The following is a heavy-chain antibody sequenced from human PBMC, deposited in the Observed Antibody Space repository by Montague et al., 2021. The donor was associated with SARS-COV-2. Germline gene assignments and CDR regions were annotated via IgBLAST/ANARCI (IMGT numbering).Heavy chain of an antibody. CDR2: IHHGGST. Sequence: SETLSLTCAVHGGSFSTYSWNWIRQPPGKGLEWIGEIHHGGSTNYNPSLKSRVTISADTSKNQFSLKLTSVAAADTAVYYCARLGDGVVPSPILGVRPYYYSYHFDSWGTGTLVTAS. CDR1: GGSFSTYS. CDR3: ARLGDGVVPSPILGVRPYYYSYHFDS. V-gene: IGHV4-34*01. D-gene: IGHD2-2*02. J-gene: IGHJ6*03.